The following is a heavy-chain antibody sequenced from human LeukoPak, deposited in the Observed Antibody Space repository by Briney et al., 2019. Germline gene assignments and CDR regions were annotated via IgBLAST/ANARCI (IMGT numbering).Heavy chain of an antibody. Sequence: SETLSLTCSVSDDSITMYYWTWIRQPPGKGLEWIGYVDHTGSTNFNPSLNGRVSISRDTTKNLFSLRLRSVTAADTAVYYCARGEWLVRYHWFDPWGQGTLVTVSS. CDR3: ARGEWLVRYHWFDP. V-gene: IGHV4-59*01. CDR2: VDHTGST. J-gene: IGHJ5*02. D-gene: IGHD6-19*01. CDR1: DDSITMYY.